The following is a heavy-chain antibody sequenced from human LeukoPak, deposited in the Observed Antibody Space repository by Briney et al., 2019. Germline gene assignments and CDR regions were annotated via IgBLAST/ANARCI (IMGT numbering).Heavy chain of an antibody. J-gene: IGHJ3*02. CDR2: IYYSGST. D-gene: IGHD2-15*01. Sequence: GSLRLSCTASGFTFSRYWRSWVRKAPGKGLEWIGSIYYSGSTYYNPSLKSRVTISVDTSKNQFSLKLSSVTAADTAVYYCARAGCSGGSCYGSRGAFDIWGQGTMVTVSS. CDR1: GFTFSRYW. CDR3: ARAGCSGGSCYGSRGAFDI. V-gene: IGHV4-39*07.